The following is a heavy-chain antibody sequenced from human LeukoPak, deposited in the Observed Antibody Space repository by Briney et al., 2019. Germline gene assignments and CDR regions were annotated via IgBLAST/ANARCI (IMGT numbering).Heavy chain of an antibody. V-gene: IGHV1-2*02. D-gene: IGHD2-15*01. Sequence: GASVKVSCKASGYTFTGYYMHWARQAPGQGLEWMGWINPNSGGTNYAQKFQGRVTMTRDTSISTAYMELSRLRSDDTAVYYCARDGAPMDIVVVVAATQGMDVWGKGTTVTVSS. CDR3: ARDGAPMDIVVVVAATQGMDV. J-gene: IGHJ6*03. CDR2: INPNSGGT. CDR1: GYTFTGYY.